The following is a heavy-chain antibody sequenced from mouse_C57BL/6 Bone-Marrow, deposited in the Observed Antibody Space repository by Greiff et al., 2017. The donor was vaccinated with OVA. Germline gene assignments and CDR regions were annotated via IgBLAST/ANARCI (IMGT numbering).Heavy chain of an antibody. CDR3: TKLGPFAY. Sequence: QVQLQQSGAELVRPGASVTLSCKASGYTFTDYEMHWVKQTPVHGLEWIGAIDPETGGTAYNQKFKGKAILTADKSSSSAYMELRILTSEASAVYYCTKLGPFAYWGQGTLVTVSA. J-gene: IGHJ3*01. CDR2: IDPETGGT. D-gene: IGHD4-1*01. CDR1: GYTFTDYE. V-gene: IGHV1-15*01.